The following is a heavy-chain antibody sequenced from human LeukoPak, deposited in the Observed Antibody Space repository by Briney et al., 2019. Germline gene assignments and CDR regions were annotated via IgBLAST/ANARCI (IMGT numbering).Heavy chain of an antibody. CDR3: ARSFHDILTGYGEIDY. V-gene: IGHV3-30*04. D-gene: IGHD3-9*01. Sequence: GGSLRLSCAASGFIFSNYAMHWVRQAAGKGLEWVAVISYDGSNKNYADSVKGRFTISRDNSKNTLYLQMNSLRAEGTAVYYCARSFHDILTGYGEIDYWGQGTLVTVSS. CDR2: ISYDGSNK. CDR1: GFIFSNYA. J-gene: IGHJ4*02.